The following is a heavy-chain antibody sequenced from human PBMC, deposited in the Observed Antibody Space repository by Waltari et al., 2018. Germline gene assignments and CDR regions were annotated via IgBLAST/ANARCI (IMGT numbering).Heavy chain of an antibody. CDR1: GGSFSGYY. CDR3: ARLHVQQQLVGGVDY. V-gene: IGHV4-34*01. D-gene: IGHD6-13*01. CDR2: INHSGST. Sequence: QVQLQQWGAGLLKPSETLSLTCAVYGGSFSGYYWSWIRQPPGKGLEWLGEINHSGSTNYNPSLKSRVTISVDTSKNQFSLKLSSVTAADTAVYYCARLHVQQQLVGGVDYWGQGTLVTVSS. J-gene: IGHJ4*02.